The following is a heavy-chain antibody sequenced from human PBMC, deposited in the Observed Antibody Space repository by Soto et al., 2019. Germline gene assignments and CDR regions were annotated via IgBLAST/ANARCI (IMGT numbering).Heavy chain of an antibody. CDR1: GFTFSSYA. J-gene: IGHJ4*02. D-gene: IGHD5-12*01. CDR2: ISYDGSNK. Sequence: GGSLRLSCAASGFTFSSYAMHWVRQAPGKGLEWVAVISYDGSNKYYADSVKGRFTISRDNSKNTLYLQMNSLRAEDTAVYYCARDGSDGYNLLAFDYWGQGTLVTVSS. CDR3: ARDGSDGYNLLAFDY. V-gene: IGHV3-30-3*01.